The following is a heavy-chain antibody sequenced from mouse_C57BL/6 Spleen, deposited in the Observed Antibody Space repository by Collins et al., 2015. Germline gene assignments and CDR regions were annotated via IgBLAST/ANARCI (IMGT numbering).Heavy chain of an antibody. Sequence: QVQLQQSGAELMKPGASVKISCKATGYTFSSYWIEWVKQRPGRGLEWIGEILPGSGSTNYNEKFKGKATFTADTSSNTAYMQLSSLTSEDSAVYYCARSNYGYSPYAMDYWGQGTSVTVSS. CDR3: ARSNYGYSPYAMDY. CDR2: ILPGSGST. V-gene: IGHV1-9*01. D-gene: IGHD1-2*01. CDR1: GYTFSSYW. J-gene: IGHJ4*01.